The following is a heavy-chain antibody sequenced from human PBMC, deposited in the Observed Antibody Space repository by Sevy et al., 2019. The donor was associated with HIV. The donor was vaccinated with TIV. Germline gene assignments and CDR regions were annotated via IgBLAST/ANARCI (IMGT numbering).Heavy chain of an antibody. J-gene: IGHJ3*02. D-gene: IGHD3-22*01. CDR1: GFTFSSYS. Sequence: GSLRLSCAASGFTFSSYSMNWVRQAPGKGLEWVSSISSSSSYIYYAASVKGRFTISRDNAKNSLYLQMNSLRAEDTAMDYCARGLEYYYDSSGYYGDAFDIWGQGTMVTVSS. CDR2: ISSSSSYI. V-gene: IGHV3-21*01. CDR3: ARGLEYYYDSSGYYGDAFDI.